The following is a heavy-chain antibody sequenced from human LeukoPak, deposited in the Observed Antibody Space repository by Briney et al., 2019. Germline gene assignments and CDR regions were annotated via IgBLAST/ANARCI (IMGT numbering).Heavy chain of an antibody. CDR2: ISGSGDST. CDR1: TFTSNHYG. V-gene: IGHV3-23*01. D-gene: IGHD1-7*01. Sequence: GGSLRLSCAVSTFTSNHYGMNWVRQAPGKGLEWVSGISGSGDSTYYADSVKGRFTISRDNSKNSLYLQMNSLKAEDTAVYYCASAITGTTVNHYWGQGTLVTVSS. J-gene: IGHJ4*02. CDR3: ASAITGTTVNHY.